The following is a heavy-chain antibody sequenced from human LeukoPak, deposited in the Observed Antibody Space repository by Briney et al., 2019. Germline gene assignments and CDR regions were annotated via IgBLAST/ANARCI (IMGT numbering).Heavy chain of an antibody. CDR3: ARDPREAWELDAFDI. Sequence: SETVSLTCTVSGGSISSYYWSWIRQPPGKGLEWIGYIYYSGSTNYNPSLKSRVTISVDTSKNQFSLKLSSVTAADTAVYYCARDPREAWELDAFDIWGQGTMVTVSS. D-gene: IGHD1-26*01. J-gene: IGHJ3*02. CDR1: GGSISSYY. CDR2: IYYSGST. V-gene: IGHV4-59*01.